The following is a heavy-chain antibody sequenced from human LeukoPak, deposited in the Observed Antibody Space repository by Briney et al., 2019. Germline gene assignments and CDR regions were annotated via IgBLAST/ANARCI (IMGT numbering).Heavy chain of an antibody. CDR2: ISPTGSTT. J-gene: IGHJ4*02. D-gene: IGHD6-13*01. CDR1: GFSFSGHW. CDR3: ARGPSSNWSGLDF. V-gene: IGHV3-74*01. Sequence: GGSLRLSCAASGFSFSGHWMHWARQLPGKGLVWVSRISPTGSTTSYADSVKGRFTVSRDNAKNTPYLQVNNLRAEDTAVYYCARGPSSNWSGLDFWGQGTCSPSPQ.